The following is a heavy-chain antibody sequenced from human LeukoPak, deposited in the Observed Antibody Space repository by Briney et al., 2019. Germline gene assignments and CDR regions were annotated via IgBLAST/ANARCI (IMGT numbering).Heavy chain of an antibody. CDR2: INANSGGT. CDR3: ARSSRYDIWTGYPY. V-gene: IGHV1-2*02. Sequence: GASVKVSCKASGYTFTGYYMHWVRQAPGQGLEWMGWINANSGGTNYAQKYQGRVTMTRDTSISTAYMELSRLSSEDTAVYYCARSSRYDIWTGYPYWGQGTLVTVSP. J-gene: IGHJ4*02. D-gene: IGHD3-9*01. CDR1: GYTFTGYY.